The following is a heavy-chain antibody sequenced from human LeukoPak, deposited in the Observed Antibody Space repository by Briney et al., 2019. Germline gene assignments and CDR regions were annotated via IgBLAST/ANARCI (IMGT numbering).Heavy chain of an antibody. CDR3: ARDLWDSYCGGDCYFYYYYGMDV. J-gene: IGHJ6*02. CDR1: GFTFSSYA. V-gene: IGHV3-30-3*01. CDR2: ISYDGSNK. D-gene: IGHD2-21*02. Sequence: PGRSLRLSCAASGFTFSSYAMHWVRQAPGKGLEWVAVISYDGSNKYYADSVKGRFTISRDNSKNTLYLQMNSLRAEDTAVYYCARDLWDSYCGGDCYFYYYYGMDVWGQGTTVTVSS.